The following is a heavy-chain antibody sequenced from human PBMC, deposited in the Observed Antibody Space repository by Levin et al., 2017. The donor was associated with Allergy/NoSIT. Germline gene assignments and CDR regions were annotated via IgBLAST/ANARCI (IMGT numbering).Heavy chain of an antibody. D-gene: IGHD4-17*01. CDR3: AREKGASRSLDY. CDR2: IHYSGST. J-gene: IGHJ4*02. CDR1: GGSLSDSY. V-gene: IGHV4-59*01. Sequence: SQTLSLTCTISGGSLSDSYWSWIRQPPGKGLEWIGYIHYSGSTNYNHNPSLRSRLTILVDTSKNQFSLNLISVTAADTAVYYCAREKGASRSLDYWGQGTLVTVSS.